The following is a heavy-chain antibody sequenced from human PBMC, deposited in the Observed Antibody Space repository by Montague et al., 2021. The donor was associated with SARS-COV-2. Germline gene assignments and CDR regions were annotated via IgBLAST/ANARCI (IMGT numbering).Heavy chain of an antibody. CDR2: TYYRSKWYN. V-gene: IGHV6-1*01. CDR1: GDSVSSNSAA. Sequence: CAISGDSVSSNSAAWNWIRQSPSRGLEWLGRTYYRSKWYNDYAVSVKSRITINPDTSENQLSLQLNSVTPEDTAVYYCARGGSWLYYFDYWGQGTLVTVSS. D-gene: IGHD6-13*01. J-gene: IGHJ4*02. CDR3: ARGGSWLYYFDY.